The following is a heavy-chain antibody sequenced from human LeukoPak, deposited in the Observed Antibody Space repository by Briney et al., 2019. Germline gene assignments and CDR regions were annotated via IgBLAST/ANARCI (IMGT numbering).Heavy chain of an antibody. CDR3: ARDSMRWQKRGFDY. CDR1: GGSISSGSYY. D-gene: IGHD2-15*01. CDR2: IYTSGST. Sequence: PSETLSLTCTVSGGSISSGSYYWSWIRQPAGKGLEWIGRIYTSGSTNYSPSLKSRVTLSIDTSKSQFSLKLRSVTAADTAVYFCARDSMRWQKRGFDYWGKGILVTVAS. J-gene: IGHJ4*02. V-gene: IGHV4-61*02.